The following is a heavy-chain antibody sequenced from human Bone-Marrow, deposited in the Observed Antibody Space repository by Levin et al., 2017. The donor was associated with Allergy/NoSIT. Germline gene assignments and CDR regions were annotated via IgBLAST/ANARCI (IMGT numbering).Heavy chain of an antibody. D-gene: IGHD4-17*01. CDR3: TKFRGGHYPQYYMDV. J-gene: IGHJ6*03. Sequence: PGGSLRLSCAASGFTFTNYAMSWVRQAPGKGLEWVSTVSGGGGGKFYADSVKGRFTISRDSSQDTVSLQLSSLRAEDTAVYYCTKFRGGHYPQYYMDVWGKGTTVIVSS. CDR2: VSGGGGGK. CDR1: GFTFTNYA. V-gene: IGHV3-23*01.